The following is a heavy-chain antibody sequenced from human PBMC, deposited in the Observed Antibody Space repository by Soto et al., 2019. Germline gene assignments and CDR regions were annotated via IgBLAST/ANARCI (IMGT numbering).Heavy chain of an antibody. CDR3: ARGDSTDCSNGVCSFFYNHDMDV. J-gene: IGHJ6*02. CDR1: VYSFTDYH. CDR2: INPKSGGT. V-gene: IGHV1-2*04. Sequence: ASVKVSCKASVYSFTDYHIHWVRQAPGQGPEWLGRINPKSGGTSTAQKFQGWVTMTTDTSISTASMELTRLTSDDTAIYYCARGDSTDCSNGVCSFFYNHDMDVWGQGTTVTVSS. D-gene: IGHD2-8*01.